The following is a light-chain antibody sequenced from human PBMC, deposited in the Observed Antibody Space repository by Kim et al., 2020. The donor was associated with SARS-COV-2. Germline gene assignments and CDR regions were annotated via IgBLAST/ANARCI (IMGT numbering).Light chain of an antibody. J-gene: IGKJ4*01. CDR2: GVH. Sequence: GSPGQSATLPARASESVSSNLAWYKKKTGTAPTPLTFGVHLTATGIPSRFSGSGSGTEFTLTTSSLQSEEFAVYYCDQHNNWPLTFGGGTKVDIK. V-gene: IGKV3D-15*01. CDR3: DQHNNWPLT. CDR1: ESVSSN.